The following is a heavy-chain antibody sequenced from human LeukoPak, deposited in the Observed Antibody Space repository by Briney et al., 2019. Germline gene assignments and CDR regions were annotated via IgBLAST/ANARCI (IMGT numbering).Heavy chain of an antibody. D-gene: IGHD2/OR15-2a*01. CDR3: ARAESGSEDFDY. CDR1: GFTFSSYW. J-gene: IGHJ4*02. V-gene: IGHV3-7*01. CDR2: IKQDGSEK. Sequence: GGSLRLSCAAPGFTFSSYWMSWVRQAPGKGLEWVANIKQDGSEKYYVDSVKGRFTISRDNAKNSLYLQMNSLRAEDTAVYYCARAESGSEDFDYWGQGTLVTVSS.